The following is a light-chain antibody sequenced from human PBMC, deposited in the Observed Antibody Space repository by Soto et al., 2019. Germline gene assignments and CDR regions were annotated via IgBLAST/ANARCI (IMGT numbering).Light chain of an antibody. CDR1: QTVSGNY. V-gene: IGKV3-20*01. J-gene: IGKJ4*01. CDR2: SAS. Sequence: PGDRATLSCRASQTVSGNYLAWYHQKPGHAPRLLIHSASSRATGIPDRFSASGSGTDFTLTITRLEPEDLAVYYCQQYQSLTFGGGTKVDIK. CDR3: QQYQSLT.